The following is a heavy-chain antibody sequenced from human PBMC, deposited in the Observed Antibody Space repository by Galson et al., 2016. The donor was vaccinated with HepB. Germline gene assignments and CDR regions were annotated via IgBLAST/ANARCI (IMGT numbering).Heavy chain of an antibody. CDR3: ARDRSRFSSGYYTGARDVFAI. Sequence: SLRLSCAASGFSISTYTMNWVRRAPGKGLEWISYISSSSAYVDYADSVKGRFTISRENAKNSLYLQMNSLRAEDTAVYYCARDRSRFSSGYYTGARDVFAIWGQGTVVTVSS. CDR2: ISSSSAYV. D-gene: IGHD3-3*01. J-gene: IGHJ3*02. CDR1: GFSISTYT. V-gene: IGHV3-21*01.